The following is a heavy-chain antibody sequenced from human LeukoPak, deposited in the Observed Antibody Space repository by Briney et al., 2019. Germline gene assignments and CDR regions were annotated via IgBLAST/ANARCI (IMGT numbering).Heavy chain of an antibody. CDR1: GGSISSGGYY. CDR2: IYHSGST. D-gene: IGHD1-26*01. CDR3: ARGEYFDY. J-gene: IGHJ4*02. Sequence: PSETLSLTCTVSGGSISSGGYYWSWIRQPPGKGLEWIGYIYHSGSTNYNPSLKSRVTISVDTSKNQFSLKLSSVTAADTAVYYCARGEYFDYWGQGTLVTVSS. V-gene: IGHV4-61*08.